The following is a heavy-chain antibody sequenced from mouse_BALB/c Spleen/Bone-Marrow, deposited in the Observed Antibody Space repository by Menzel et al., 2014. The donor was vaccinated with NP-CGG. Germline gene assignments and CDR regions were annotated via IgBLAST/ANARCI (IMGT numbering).Heavy chain of an antibody. CDR2: IDPANGNT. J-gene: IGHJ1*01. Sequence: EVQLQESGAELVKPGASVKLSCTASGFNIKDTYMHWVKQRPEQSLEWIGRIDPANGNTKYDPKFQGKATITADTSSNTAYLQLSSLTSEDTAVYYCARGYGSSYGTGYFDVWGAGTTVTVSS. CDR1: GFNIKDTY. CDR3: ARGYGSSYGTGYFDV. D-gene: IGHD1-1*01. V-gene: IGHV14-3*02.